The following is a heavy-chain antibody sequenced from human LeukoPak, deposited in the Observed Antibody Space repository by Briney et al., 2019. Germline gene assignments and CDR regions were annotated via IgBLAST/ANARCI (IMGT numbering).Heavy chain of an antibody. CDR2: IWYDGSNK. V-gene: IGHV3-33*01. D-gene: IGHD3-22*01. J-gene: IGHJ5*02. Sequence: GGSLRLSCAASGFTFSSYGMHWVRQAPGKGLEWVAVIWYDGSNKYYADSVKGRFTISRDNSKNTLYLQMNSLRAEDTAVYYCAREGNYYDSSGYYFNWFDPWGQGTLVTVSS. CDR1: GFTFSSYG. CDR3: AREGNYYDSSGYYFNWFDP.